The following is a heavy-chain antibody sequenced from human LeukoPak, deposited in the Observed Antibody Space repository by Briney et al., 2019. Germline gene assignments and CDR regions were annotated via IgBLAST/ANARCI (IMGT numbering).Heavy chain of an antibody. Sequence: SETLSLTCAVSGGAITGYYWSWIRQPPGKGLEWIGYIYYSGSTNYNPSLKSRVTMPVDTSKKQFSLKLSSVTAADTAVYYCARGRPPHDYGTLFDYWGQGTLVTVSS. CDR3: ARGRPPHDYGTLFDY. D-gene: IGHD4-17*01. CDR2: IYYSGST. CDR1: GGAITGYY. J-gene: IGHJ4*02. V-gene: IGHV4-59*01.